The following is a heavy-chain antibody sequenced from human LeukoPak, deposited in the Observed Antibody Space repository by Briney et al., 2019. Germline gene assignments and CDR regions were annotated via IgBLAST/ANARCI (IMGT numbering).Heavy chain of an antibody. J-gene: IGHJ4*02. CDR1: GGSFSGYY. CDR3: ARAPSLLGYCTNSVCSAGADYFDY. D-gene: IGHD2-8*01. V-gene: IGHV4-34*01. Sequence: SETLSLTCAVYGGSFSGYYWSWIRQPPGKGLEWIGEINHSGSTNYNPSLKSRVTISVDTSKNQFSLKLSSVTAADTAVYYCARAPSLLGYCTNSVCSAGADYFDYWGQGTLVTVSS. CDR2: INHSGST.